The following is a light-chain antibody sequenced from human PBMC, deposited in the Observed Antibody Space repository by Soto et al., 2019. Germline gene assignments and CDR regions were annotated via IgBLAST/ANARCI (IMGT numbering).Light chain of an antibody. CDR1: SGHSSYA. J-gene: IGLJ2*01. CDR2: LNSDGSH. CDR3: QTWGTGILV. V-gene: IGLV4-69*01. Sequence: QTVVTQSPSASASLGASVKLTCTLSSGHSSYAIAWHQQQPEKGPRYLMKLNSDGSHSKGDGIPDRFSGSSSGAEHYLTISSLQSEDEADYYCQTWGTGILVFGGGTKLTVL.